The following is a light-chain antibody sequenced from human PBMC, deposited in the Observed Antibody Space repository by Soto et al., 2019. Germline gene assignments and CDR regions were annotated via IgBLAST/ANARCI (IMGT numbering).Light chain of an antibody. CDR3: SAYSIPSAVV. J-gene: IGLJ2*01. V-gene: IGLV2-14*01. Sequence: QSALTQPASVSGSPGQSITISCTGTSSDVRGYNYVYWYQHHPGTAPKLIIYDVSNRPSGVSHRFSGSKSGTTASLTISGLQAEDAAYYCCSAYSIPSAVVFGGGTKLTVL. CDR1: SSDVRGYNY. CDR2: DVS.